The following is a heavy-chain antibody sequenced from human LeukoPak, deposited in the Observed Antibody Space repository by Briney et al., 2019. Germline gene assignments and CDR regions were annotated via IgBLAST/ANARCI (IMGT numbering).Heavy chain of an antibody. Sequence: GGSLRLSCATSGFPFKSHAMSWVRQAPGKGLEWVSGISGSGGSTYYADSVRGRFTISRDSSKNTVYLQMNSLRAEDTALYYCTKGTGAGASNWFDPWGQGTLVTVSS. J-gene: IGHJ5*02. CDR2: ISGSGGST. V-gene: IGHV3-23*01. CDR1: GFPFKSHA. CDR3: TKGTGAGASNWFDP. D-gene: IGHD3/OR15-3a*01.